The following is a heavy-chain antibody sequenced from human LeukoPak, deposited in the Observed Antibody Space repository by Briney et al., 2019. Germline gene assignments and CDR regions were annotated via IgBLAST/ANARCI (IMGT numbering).Heavy chain of an antibody. CDR2: ISGSGGST. Sequence: PGGSLRLSCAASGFTFSSYGMSWVRQAPGKGLEWVSAISGSGGSTYYADSVKGRFTISRDNSKNTLYLQMSSLRAEDTAVYYCAKGIGVVINLFDYWGQGTLVTVSS. D-gene: IGHD3-22*01. CDR3: AKGIGVVINLFDY. V-gene: IGHV3-23*01. J-gene: IGHJ4*02. CDR1: GFTFSSYG.